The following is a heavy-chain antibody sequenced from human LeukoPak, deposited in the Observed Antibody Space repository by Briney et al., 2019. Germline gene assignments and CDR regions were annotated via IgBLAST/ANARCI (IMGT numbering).Heavy chain of an antibody. CDR1: GGSFSGYY. CDR3: ARPRAGYYYGMDV. J-gene: IGHJ6*02. D-gene: IGHD3-10*01. CDR2: INHSGST. V-gene: IGHV4-34*01. Sequence: SETLSLTCAVYGGSFSGYYWSWIRQPPGKGLEWIGEINHSGSTNYNPSLKSRVTISVDTSKNQFSLKLSSVTAADMAVYYCARPRAGYYYGMDVWGQGTTVTVSS.